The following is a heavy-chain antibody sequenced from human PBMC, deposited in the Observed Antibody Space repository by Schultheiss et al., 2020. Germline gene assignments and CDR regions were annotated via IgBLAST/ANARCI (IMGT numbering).Heavy chain of an antibody. CDR1: GGSISSSNW. CDR3: ARDVGSSWPYYYYYGMDV. V-gene: IGHV4-4*02. D-gene: IGHD6-13*01. Sequence: SETLSLTCAVSGGSISSSNWWSWVRQPPGKGLEWIGEIYHSGSTYYNPSLKSRVTISVDTSKNQFSLKLSSVTAADTAVYYCARDVGSSWPYYYYYGMDVWGQGTTVTVSS. J-gene: IGHJ6*02. CDR2: IYHSGST.